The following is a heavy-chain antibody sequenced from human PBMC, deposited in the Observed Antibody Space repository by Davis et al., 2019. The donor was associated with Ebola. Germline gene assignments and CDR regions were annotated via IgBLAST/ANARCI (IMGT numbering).Heavy chain of an antibody. Sequence: GSLRLSCAVYGGSFSGYHWSWIRQPPGKGLEWIGEINHSGSTNYNPSLKSRVTISADTSKNQFSLKLTSVTAADTAVYYCARRAGYYYDSGVDFWGQGTPVTVSS. CDR3: ARRAGYYYDSGVDF. D-gene: IGHD3-22*01. CDR2: INHSGST. CDR1: GGSFSGYH. J-gene: IGHJ4*02. V-gene: IGHV4-34*01.